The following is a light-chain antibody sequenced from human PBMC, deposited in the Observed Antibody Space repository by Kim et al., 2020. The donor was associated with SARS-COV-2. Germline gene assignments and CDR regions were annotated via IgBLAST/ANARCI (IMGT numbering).Light chain of an antibody. CDR1: SLRSYY. CDR2: GKN. V-gene: IGLV3-19*01. CDR3: NSRDSNDNVI. J-gene: IGLJ2*01. Sequence: SSELTQDPAVSVALGQTVRITCQGDSLRSYYATWYQQKPGQAPMLVIYGKNSRPSGIPDRFSASSSGNTPSLTITGTQAGDEADYYCNSRDSNDNVIFGG.